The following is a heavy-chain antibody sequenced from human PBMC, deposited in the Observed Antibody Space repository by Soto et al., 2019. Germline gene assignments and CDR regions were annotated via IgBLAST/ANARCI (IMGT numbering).Heavy chain of an antibody. V-gene: IGHV2-5*02. CDR2: IYWDDDK. Sequence: QITLNESGPTQVKPRQTLTLTCTFSGFSLTTSGVGVGWIRQSPGKAPEWLTLIYWDDDKRYTPSLKSRLTIAKYTAKNQGVLTMADLDPADTATYYCAHRVLRTVFGLVTTTAIYFDFWGQGTPVAVSS. CDR1: GFSLTTSGVG. D-gene: IGHD3-3*01. CDR3: AHRVLRTVFGLVTTTAIYFDF. J-gene: IGHJ4*02.